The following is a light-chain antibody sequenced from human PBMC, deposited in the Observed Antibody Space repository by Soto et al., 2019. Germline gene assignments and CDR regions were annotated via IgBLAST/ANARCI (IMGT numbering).Light chain of an antibody. CDR1: QSVSSN. Sequence: EVGMTQSPATLSVSPGERATLSCRASQSVSSNLAWYQQKPGQTPRLLIYGASTRATGIPARFSGSGSGTEFTLSISSLQSEDFAVYYCQQDNNWPGTFGQGTKLEIK. J-gene: IGKJ2*01. CDR3: QQDNNWPGT. V-gene: IGKV3-15*01. CDR2: GAS.